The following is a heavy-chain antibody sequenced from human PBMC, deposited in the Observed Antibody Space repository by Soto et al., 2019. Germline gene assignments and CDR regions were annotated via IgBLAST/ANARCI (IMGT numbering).Heavy chain of an antibody. CDR1: GFTFSSYA. V-gene: IGHV3-30-3*01. Sequence: GGSLRLSCAASGFTFSSYAMHWVRQAPGKGLEWVAVISYDGSNKYYADSVKGRFTISRDNSKNTLYLQMNSLRAEDTAVYYCARGRHCSSTSCYTGAYYYYGMDVWGQGTTVTVSS. J-gene: IGHJ6*02. CDR2: ISYDGSNK. CDR3: ARGRHCSSTSCYTGAYYYYGMDV. D-gene: IGHD2-2*02.